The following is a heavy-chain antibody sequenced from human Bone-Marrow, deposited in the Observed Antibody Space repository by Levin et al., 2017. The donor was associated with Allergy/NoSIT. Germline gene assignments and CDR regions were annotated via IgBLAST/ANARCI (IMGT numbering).Heavy chain of an antibody. D-gene: IGHD2-15*01. CDR1: GHTFTDYY. V-gene: IGHV1-2*02. Sequence: LGESLKISCKASGHTFTDYYMHWVRQAPGQGLEWMGGINPNSGDTNYAQKFQGRVTVTRDTSTSTVYMDLSRLTSDDTAVYYWARDEMGRTHPDYNYGMDVWGQGTTVTVSS. CDR2: INPNSGDT. CDR3: ARDEMGRTHPDYNYGMDV. J-gene: IGHJ6*02.